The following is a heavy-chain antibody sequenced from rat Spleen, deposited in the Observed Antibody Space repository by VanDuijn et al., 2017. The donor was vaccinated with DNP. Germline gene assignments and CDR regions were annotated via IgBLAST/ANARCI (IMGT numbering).Heavy chain of an antibody. J-gene: IGHJ4*01. Sequence: EVQLQESGPGLVKPSQSLSLTCSVTGYSITSNYWGWIRKFPGTKMEWIGHIRYSGSTSYHPSLNSRIPITKETSKNQFVLQLNSVTTEDTATDYCATGAPFMDAWGQGASVTVSS. CDR2: IRYSGST. V-gene: IGHV3-1*01. CDR3: ATGAPFMDA. CDR1: GYSITSNY. D-gene: IGHD1-4*01.